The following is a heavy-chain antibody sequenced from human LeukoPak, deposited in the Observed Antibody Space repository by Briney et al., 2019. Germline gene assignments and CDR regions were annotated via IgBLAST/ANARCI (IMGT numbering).Heavy chain of an antibody. CDR1: GGTFSSYA. CDR2: IIPIFGTA. D-gene: IGHD2-2*01. CDR3: ARSIIVVVPAALGSYPAGFDP. V-gene: IGHV1-69*05. J-gene: IGHJ5*02. Sequence: SVKVSCKASGGTFSSYAISWVRQAPGQGLEWMGGIIPIFGTANYAQKFQGRVTITTDESTSTAYMELSSLRSEDTAVYYCARSIIVVVPAALGSYPAGFDPWGQGTLVTVSS.